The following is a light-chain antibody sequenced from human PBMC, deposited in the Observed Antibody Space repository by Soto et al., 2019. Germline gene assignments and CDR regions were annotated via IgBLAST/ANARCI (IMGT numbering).Light chain of an antibody. J-gene: IGLJ1*01. CDR2: EVS. CDR1: SSDVGGYDY. V-gene: IGLV2-14*01. CDR3: SSYSISTAYL. Sequence: QSALTQPASVSGSPGQSITISCTGTSSDVGGYDYVSWYQLHPGKAPKLILFEVSNRPSGVSYRFSGSKSGNTASLTISGLQAEDEADYFCSSYSISTAYLFGTGSKVTAL.